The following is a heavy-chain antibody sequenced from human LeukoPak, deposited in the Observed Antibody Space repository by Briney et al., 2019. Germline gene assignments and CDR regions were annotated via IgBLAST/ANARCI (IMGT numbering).Heavy chain of an antibody. J-gene: IGHJ4*02. CDR2: INSGATSE. D-gene: IGHD2-8*02. V-gene: IGHV3-48*03. Sequence: QPGGSLRLSCTASGFIFSNFEMNWVRQSPGKGLQWVAYINSGATSEYYADSVKGRFTISRDNAKSSLYLQMNSLGVQDTAIYYCARVICTGGSCFQNDYWGQGTLVTVSS. CDR3: ARVICTGGSCFQNDY. CDR1: GFIFSNFE.